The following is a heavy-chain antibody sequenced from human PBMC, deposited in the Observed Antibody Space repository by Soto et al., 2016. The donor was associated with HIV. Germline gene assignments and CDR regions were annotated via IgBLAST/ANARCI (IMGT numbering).Heavy chain of an antibody. CDR2: INSDGNYT. Sequence: VRLVESGGGLVEPGEPLRLSCVASGFTFTHYWIQWVRQAPGKGLVWVSRINSDGNYTSYADSVKGRFTVSRDNAKNTVHLQMNSLRAEDTALYYCVRDQYGLRGAFDIWGQGTMVTVSS. D-gene: IGHD3-10*01. CDR3: VRDQYGLRGAFDI. J-gene: IGHJ3*02. CDR1: GFTFTHYW. V-gene: IGHV3-74*01.